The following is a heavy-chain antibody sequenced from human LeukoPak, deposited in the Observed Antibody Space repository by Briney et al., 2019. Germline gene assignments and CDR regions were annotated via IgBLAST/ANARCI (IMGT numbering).Heavy chain of an antibody. Sequence: SETLSLTCTVSGGSISSYYWSWIRQPPGKGLEWIGYIYTSGSTNYNPSLKSRVTISVDTPKNQFSLKLSSVTAADTAVYYCASSPRVGRYYFDYWGQGTLVTVSS. CDR2: IYTSGST. V-gene: IGHV4-4*09. CDR3: ASSPRVGRYYFDY. D-gene: IGHD2-15*01. J-gene: IGHJ4*02. CDR1: GGSISSYY.